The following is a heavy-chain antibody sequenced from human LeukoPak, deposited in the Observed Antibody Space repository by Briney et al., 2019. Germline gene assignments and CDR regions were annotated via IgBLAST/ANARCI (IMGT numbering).Heavy chain of an antibody. D-gene: IGHD4-17*01. CDR2: IKGSGGGS. J-gene: IGHJ3*01. V-gene: IGHV3-23*01. CDR3: GRDPNGDYVGAFEF. CDR1: GFPFSDYA. Sequence: GGSLRLSCEASGFPFSDYAMTWVRQAPEKGLEWVSSIKGSGGGSSYADSVKGRFTMTRDNSKSTLYLQMNSLRAGDTAVYFCGRDPNGDYVGAFEFWGQGTLVTVSS.